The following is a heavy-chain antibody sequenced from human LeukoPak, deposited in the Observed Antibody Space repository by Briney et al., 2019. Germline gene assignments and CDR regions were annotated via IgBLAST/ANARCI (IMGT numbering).Heavy chain of an antibody. CDR3: ARAWALYCSGGSCDRTAFDY. D-gene: IGHD2-15*01. V-gene: IGHV4-31*03. CDR2: LYYSGST. J-gene: IGHJ4*02. Sequence: SDPLSLTCSVSGGSISRGGYYWSWIRQPAGKGLEWWGFLYYSGSTYYNPSLKSRVTISVDTSKNQFSLKLSSVTAADTAVYYCARAWALYCSGGSCDRTAFDYWGQGTLVTVSS. CDR1: GGSISRGGYY.